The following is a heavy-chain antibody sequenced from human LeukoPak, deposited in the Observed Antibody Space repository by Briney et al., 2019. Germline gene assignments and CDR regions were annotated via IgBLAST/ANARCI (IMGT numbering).Heavy chain of an antibody. V-gene: IGHV3-74*01. CDR2: ISTDGNTA. CDR1: GFTLSNYW. D-gene: IGHD2-15*01. CDR3: TTLHIVDY. Sequence: PGGSLRLSCVASGFTLSNYWMHWVRQAPGKGLVWVSRISTDGNTATYADSVKGRFSISRDNAKNTLYLQMNRLRAEDTAVYYCTTLHIVDYWAQGTPVTVSS. J-gene: IGHJ4*02.